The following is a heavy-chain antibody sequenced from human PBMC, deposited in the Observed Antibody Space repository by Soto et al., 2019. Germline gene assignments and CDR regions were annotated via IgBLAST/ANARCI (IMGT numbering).Heavy chain of an antibody. CDR3: ARDSPTRSAFDI. CDR1: GYTFTNNG. CDR2: ISCYNGDT. V-gene: IGHV1-18*01. Sequence: ASVKVSCKASGYTFTNNGITWVRQAPGQGLEWMGWISCYNGDTNYAQKLQGRVTMTTDTSTSTAFMELRDLRADDTAVYYCARDSPTRSAFDIWGQGTMVTVSS. J-gene: IGHJ3*02.